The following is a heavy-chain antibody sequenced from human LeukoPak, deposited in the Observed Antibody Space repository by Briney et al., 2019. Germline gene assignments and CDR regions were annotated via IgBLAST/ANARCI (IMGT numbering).Heavy chain of an antibody. D-gene: IGHD6-13*01. J-gene: IGHJ5*02. CDR1: GGSFSGYY. Sequence: SETLSLTCAVYGGSFSGYYWSWIRQPPGKGLEWIGSIYYSGSTYYNPSLKSRVTISVDTSKNQFPLKLSSVTAADTAVYYCARPLRPSGIVASNWFDPWGQGTLVTVSS. CDR2: IYYSGST. V-gene: IGHV4-34*01. CDR3: ARPLRPSGIVASNWFDP.